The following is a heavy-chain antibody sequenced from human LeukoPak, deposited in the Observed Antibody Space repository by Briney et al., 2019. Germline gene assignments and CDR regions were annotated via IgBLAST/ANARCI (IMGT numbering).Heavy chain of an antibody. CDR1: GGSISSYY. J-gene: IGHJ4*02. V-gene: IGHV4-59*01. CDR2: IYYSGST. CDR3: ARGREQQLFDY. D-gene: IGHD6-13*01. Sequence: KSSETLSLTCTVSGGSISSYYWSWIRQPPGKGLEWIWYIYYSGSTNYNPSLKSRVTISVDTSKNPFSLKLSSVTAADTAVYYCARGREQQLFDYWGQGTLVTVSS.